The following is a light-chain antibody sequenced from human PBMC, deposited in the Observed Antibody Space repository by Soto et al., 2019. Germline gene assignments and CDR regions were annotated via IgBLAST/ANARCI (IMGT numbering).Light chain of an antibody. J-gene: IGLJ3*02. CDR3: CSYAGTYHWV. CDR2: DVS. V-gene: IGLV2-11*01. Sequence: QSALTQPRSVSGSPGQSVTISCTGTSSDVGGYNYVSWYQQHPGKAPKLMIYDVSKRPSGVPDRFSGSKSGTTASLTISGLQAEDEADYYCCSYAGTYHWVFGGGTKLTVL. CDR1: SSDVGGYNY.